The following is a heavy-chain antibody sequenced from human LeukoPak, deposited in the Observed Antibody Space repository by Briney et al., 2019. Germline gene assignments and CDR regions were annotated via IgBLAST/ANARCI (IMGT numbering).Heavy chain of an antibody. V-gene: IGHV4-31*03. Sequence: SETLSLTCTVSGGSISSGNYYWSWIRQHPGKGLEWIGYIHHSGSTYYNPSLKSRVIISVDTSKNQFSLKLSSVTAADTAVYYCARGIAAAGFDPWGQGTLVTVSS. CDR2: IHHSGST. CDR1: GGSISSGNYY. D-gene: IGHD6-13*01. CDR3: ARGIAAAGFDP. J-gene: IGHJ5*02.